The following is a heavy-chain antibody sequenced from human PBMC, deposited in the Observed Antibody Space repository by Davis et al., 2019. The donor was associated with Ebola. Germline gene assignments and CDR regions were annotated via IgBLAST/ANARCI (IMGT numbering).Heavy chain of an antibody. Sequence: GESLKISCAASGFTFSSHSMNWVRQAPGKGLEWVSFISSLSSYKNYADSVKGRFTISRDNARNSLYLQMDSLTAEDTAVYYCARVKGYSGFEYLDYWGQGALVTVSS. D-gene: IGHD5-12*01. CDR3: ARVKGYSGFEYLDY. CDR1: GFTFSSHS. CDR2: ISSLSSYK. J-gene: IGHJ4*02. V-gene: IGHV3-21*01.